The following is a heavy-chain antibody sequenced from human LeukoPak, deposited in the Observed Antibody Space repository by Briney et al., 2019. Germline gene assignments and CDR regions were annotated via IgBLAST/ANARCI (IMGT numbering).Heavy chain of an antibody. CDR3: PRAILLYDSSGYYYFDY. V-gene: IGHV1-46*01. Sequence: GGSVKVSFKSSVYTFTTNYMHGVRQAPGQGREGMGTINPSAGSTSYAQKFQDRVTMTRDTSTNARDVYLSNLRSGDGAVCYCPRAILLYDSSGYYYFDYWGQGTLVTVSS. CDR2: INPSAGST. D-gene: IGHD3-22*01. J-gene: IGHJ4*02. CDR1: VYTFTTNY.